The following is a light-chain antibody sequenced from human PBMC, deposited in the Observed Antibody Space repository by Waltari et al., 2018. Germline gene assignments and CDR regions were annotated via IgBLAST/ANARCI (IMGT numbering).Light chain of an antibody. CDR3: SSYTSSSTRV. Sequence: QSALTQPASVSGSPGQSITISCTGTSSDVGGYKYVSWYQQHPGKAPKLMIYGVSNRPSGVSNRSSGSKSGNTASLIISGLQAEDEADHYCSSYTSSSTRVFGTGTKVTVL. V-gene: IGLV2-14*03. CDR2: GVS. CDR1: SSDVGGYKY. J-gene: IGLJ1*01.